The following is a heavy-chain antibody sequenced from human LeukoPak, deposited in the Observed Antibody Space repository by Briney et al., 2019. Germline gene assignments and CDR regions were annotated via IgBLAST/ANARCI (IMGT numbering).Heavy chain of an antibody. V-gene: IGHV1-46*01. CDR1: LYTYTRYY. Sequence: ASVKVSRKSSLYTYTRYYMHSVGQAPGQGLEWLGIINPSDGSTTYAQKFQGRVTMTRDTSTSTVYMELSSLRSEDTALYYCARHQGAGEYPFDYWGQGTLVTVSS. CDR3: ARHQGAGEYPFDY. J-gene: IGHJ4*02. D-gene: IGHD3-16*01. CDR2: INPSDGST.